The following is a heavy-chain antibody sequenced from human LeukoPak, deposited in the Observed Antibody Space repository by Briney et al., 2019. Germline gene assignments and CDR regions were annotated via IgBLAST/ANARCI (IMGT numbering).Heavy chain of an antibody. D-gene: IGHD6-13*01. CDR2: IIPIFGTA. CDR3: ARGGSSSLGSFDY. Sequence: EASVKVSCKASGGTFSSYAISWVRQAPGQGLEWMGGIIPIFGTANYAQKFQGRVTITADESTSTAYMELSSLRSEGTAVYYCARGGSSSLGSFDYWGQGTLVTVSS. J-gene: IGHJ4*02. V-gene: IGHV1-69*13. CDR1: GGTFSSYA.